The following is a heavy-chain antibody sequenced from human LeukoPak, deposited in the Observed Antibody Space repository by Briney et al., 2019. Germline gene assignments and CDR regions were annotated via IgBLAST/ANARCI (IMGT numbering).Heavy chain of an antibody. D-gene: IGHD1-26*01. V-gene: IGHV3-30*03. CDR3: AGGTYYGDY. Sequence: GRSLRLSCAPSGFTFNSSGMHWVRQDPGKGLEWVAVISYDGSNKYYADSVKGRFTISRDNSKNTLWLQMNSLRAEDTAVYYCAGGTYYGDYWGQGTLVTVSS. CDR1: GFTFNSSG. CDR2: ISYDGSNK. J-gene: IGHJ4*02.